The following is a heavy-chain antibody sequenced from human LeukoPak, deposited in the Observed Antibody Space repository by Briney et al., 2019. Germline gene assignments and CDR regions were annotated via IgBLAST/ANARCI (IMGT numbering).Heavy chain of an antibody. J-gene: IGHJ6*02. V-gene: IGHV3-66*01. D-gene: IGHD4-11*01. Sequence: GGSLRLSCAASGFTVSSYYMTWVRQAPGKGLEWVSVIYSGCSTYYADSVKGRVAIYRDNSKNTVFLQMNSVRAEDTAVYYCARSYSNHLFGMDVWGQGTTVSVSS. CDR1: GFTVSSYY. CDR2: IYSGCST. CDR3: ARSYSNHLFGMDV.